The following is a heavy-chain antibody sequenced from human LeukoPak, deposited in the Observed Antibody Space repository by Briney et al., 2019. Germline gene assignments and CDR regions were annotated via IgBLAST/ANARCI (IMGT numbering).Heavy chain of an antibody. CDR2: ISGSGGPI. CDR3: ASAAGQGQI. CDR1: GFTFSNYE. J-gene: IGHJ3*02. Sequence: GGSLRLSCAASGFTFSNYEMNWARQAPGQGLEGVSYISGSGGPIYYADSVKGRFTISRDNAKNSLYLQMNSLRAEDTAVYYRASAAGQGQIWGQGTMVTVSS. V-gene: IGHV3-48*03.